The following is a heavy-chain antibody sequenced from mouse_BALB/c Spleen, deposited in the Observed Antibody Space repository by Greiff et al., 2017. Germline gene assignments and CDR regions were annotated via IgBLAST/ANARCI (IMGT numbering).Heavy chain of an antibody. D-gene: IGHD1-1*01. J-gene: IGHJ2*01. Sequence: VQLQQSGAELVKPGASVKLSCTASGFSFTDTYMHWVKQRPEQGLEWIGRIDPANGNTKYDPKFQGKATITADTSSNTAFLHLSSLTSEDTAVYDCAHLYDCGSSSDYWGQGTTLTVSS. V-gene: IGHV14-3*02. CDR1: GFSFTDTY. CDR3: AHLYDCGSSSDY. CDR2: IDPANGNT.